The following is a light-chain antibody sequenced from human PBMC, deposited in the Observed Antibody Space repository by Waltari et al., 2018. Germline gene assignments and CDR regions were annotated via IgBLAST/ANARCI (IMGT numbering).Light chain of an antibody. CDR1: ALPKQY. CDR2: KDS. J-gene: IGLJ2*01. CDR3: QSAHREDTYVV. Sequence: SYELTQPPSVSVSPGQTAGITCSGDALPKQYAYWYQQKPGQAPVLVIYKDSERPSGIPERFSGSSSGTTVTLTIRGVQAEDEADYYCQSAHREDTYVVFGGGTKLTVL. V-gene: IGLV3-25*03.